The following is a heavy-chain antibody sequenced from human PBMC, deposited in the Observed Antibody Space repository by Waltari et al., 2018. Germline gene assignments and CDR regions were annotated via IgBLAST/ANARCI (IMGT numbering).Heavy chain of an antibody. CDR1: GYTFTSYD. V-gene: IGHV1-8*03. CDR3: ARVRSYGDYPGHTTYYFDY. CDR2: MNPNSGNT. J-gene: IGHJ4*02. D-gene: IGHD4-17*01. Sequence: QVQLVQSGAEVKKPGASVKVSCKASGYTFTSYDINWVRQATGQGLEWMGWMNPNSGNTGYAQNFQGRVTIPRSTSISTAYMELSSLRSEDTAVYYCARVRSYGDYPGHTTYYFDYWGQGTLVTVSS.